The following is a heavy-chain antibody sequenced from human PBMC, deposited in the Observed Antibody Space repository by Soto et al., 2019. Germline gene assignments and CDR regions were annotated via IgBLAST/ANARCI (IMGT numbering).Heavy chain of an antibody. V-gene: IGHV3-30*03. CDR2: ISYDGSIE. CDR3: GRVWVWFGAHPIDN. Sequence: QVQLVESGGGVVQPGRSLRLSCAASGFTFSNYGMHWVRQAPGKGLDWVAVISYDGSIEYYSESVKGRFTMSRDNSENRVYLQMNSLRAEDRAVYFWGRVWVWFGAHPIDNWGQGTLVSGSS. CDR1: GFTFSNYG. J-gene: IGHJ4*02. D-gene: IGHD3-10*01.